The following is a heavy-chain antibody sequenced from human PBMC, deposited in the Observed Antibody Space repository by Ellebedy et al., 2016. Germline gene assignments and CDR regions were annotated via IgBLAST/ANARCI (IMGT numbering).Heavy chain of an antibody. CDR2: IKQDGSEK. J-gene: IGHJ4*02. Sequence: GESLKISCAASGFTFSSYWMTWVRQAPGKGLEWVANIKQDGSEKTYVDSVKGRFTISRDNAKNSLYLQMNSLRAEDTAVYYCAREGEWLLDYWGQGTLVTVSS. CDR3: AREGEWLLDY. CDR1: GFTFSSYW. D-gene: IGHD3-3*01. V-gene: IGHV3-7*01.